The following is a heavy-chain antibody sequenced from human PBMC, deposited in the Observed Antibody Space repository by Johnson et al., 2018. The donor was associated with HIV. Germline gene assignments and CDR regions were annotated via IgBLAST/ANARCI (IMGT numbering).Heavy chain of an antibody. V-gene: IGHV3-30*02. CDR2: IRSDESNK. CDR1: GFTFSSYG. J-gene: IGHJ3*02. Sequence: QVQLVESGGGVVQPGGSLRLSCAASGFTFSSYGMHWVRQAPGKGLEWVAFIRSDESNKYYADSVKGRFTISRDNSKSTVYLHMTSLRTEDAAMYYCARERGYFGNPAFDIWGQGTMVTVSS. D-gene: IGHD4-23*01. CDR3: ARERGYFGNPAFDI.